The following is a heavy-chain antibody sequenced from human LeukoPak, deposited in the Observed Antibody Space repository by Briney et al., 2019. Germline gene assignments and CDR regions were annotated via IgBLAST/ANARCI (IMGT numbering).Heavy chain of an antibody. Sequence: SETLSLTCAVSGYSISSGYYWGWLRQPPGKGLEWIGNIYPSGNTYYNPSLKSRVTISLDTSKNQFSLKLSSVTAADTAVYYCARGGGDWGFHQSDYWGQGTLVTVSS. V-gene: IGHV4-38-2*01. D-gene: IGHD2-21*01. J-gene: IGHJ4*02. CDR3: ARGGGDWGFHQSDY. CDR2: IYPSGNT. CDR1: GYSISSGYY.